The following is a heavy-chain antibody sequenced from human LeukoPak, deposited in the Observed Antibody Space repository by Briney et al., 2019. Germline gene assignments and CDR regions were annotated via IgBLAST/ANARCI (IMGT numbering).Heavy chain of an antibody. CDR2: INPNSGGT. V-gene: IGHV1-2*06. Sequence: ASVKVSCKASGYTFTGYYMHWVRQAPGQGLERMGRINPNSGGTNYAQKFQGRVTMTRDTSISTAYMELSRLRSDDTAVYYCARETDYYDSSGYSYYFDYWGQGTLVTVSS. J-gene: IGHJ4*02. D-gene: IGHD3-22*01. CDR3: ARETDYYDSSGYSYYFDY. CDR1: GYTFTGYY.